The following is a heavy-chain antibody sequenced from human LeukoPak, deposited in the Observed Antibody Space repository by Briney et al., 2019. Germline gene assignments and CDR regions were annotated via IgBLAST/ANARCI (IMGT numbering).Heavy chain of an antibody. J-gene: IGHJ4*02. Sequence: SETLSLTCTVSGGSISSSYWSWIRQPPGKGLEWIGYIYYSGSTNYNPSLKSRVTISVDTSKNQFSLKLSSVTAADTAVYYCARHGPPSSGWYGLAVYFDYWGQGTLVTVSS. CDR3: ARHGPPSSGWYGLAVYFDY. D-gene: IGHD6-19*01. CDR2: IYYSGST. CDR1: GGSISSSY. V-gene: IGHV4-59*08.